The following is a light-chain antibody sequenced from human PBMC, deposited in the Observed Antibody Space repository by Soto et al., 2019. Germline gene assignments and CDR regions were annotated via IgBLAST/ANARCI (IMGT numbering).Light chain of an antibody. Sequence: HSALNQPSSVCGSPGQSITISCTGTISDVGDYNYVSWYQQYPGKAPKLIIYEVSHRPSGVSNRFSGSKYGNTASLTISGLQAQDEADYYCSSYINTSLFVFGTGTKVTV. J-gene: IGLJ1*01. CDR1: ISDVGDYNY. CDR2: EVS. CDR3: SSYINTSLFV. V-gene: IGLV2-14*01.